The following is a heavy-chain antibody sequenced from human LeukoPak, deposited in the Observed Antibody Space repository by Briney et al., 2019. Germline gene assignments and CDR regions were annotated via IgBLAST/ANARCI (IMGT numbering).Heavy chain of an antibody. Sequence: PSQTLSLTCTVSGGSISSGDYYWSWIRQPPGKGLEWIGYIYYSGSTYYNPSLKSRVTISVDTSKNQFSLKLNSVTAADTAVYYCARDSRSSSSSAAIDYWGQGTLVTVSS. D-gene: IGHD6-13*01. CDR1: GGSISSGDYY. V-gene: IGHV4-30-4*01. J-gene: IGHJ4*02. CDR2: IYYSGST. CDR3: ARDSRSSSSSAAIDY.